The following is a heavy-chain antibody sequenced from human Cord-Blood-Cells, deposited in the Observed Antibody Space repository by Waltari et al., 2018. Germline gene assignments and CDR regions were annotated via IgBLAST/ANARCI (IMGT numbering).Heavy chain of an antibody. CDR1: GFTFSSYE. J-gene: IGHJ6*02. CDR2: ISSSGSTI. D-gene: IGHD5-12*01. CDR3: AGSGYDYYYGMDV. V-gene: IGHV3-48*03. Sequence: EVQLVESGGGLVQPGGSLRLSCAASGFTFSSYEMNWVRQAPGKGLEWVSFISSSGSTIYYADSVKGRFTISRDNAKNSLYLQMNSLRAEDTAVYYCAGSGYDYYYGMDVWGQGTTVTVSS.